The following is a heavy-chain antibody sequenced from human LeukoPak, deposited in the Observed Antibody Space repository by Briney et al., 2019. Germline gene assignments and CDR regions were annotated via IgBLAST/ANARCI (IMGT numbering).Heavy chain of an antibody. Sequence: SSETLSLTCTVSDGSIRTDYWSWIRQPPGKGLEWIAFVHYSGTTNYNPSLKSRVTISVDTSKSQFSLKLSSVTAADTAVYYCARGGASSKFFDYWGQGALVTVSS. J-gene: IGHJ4*02. CDR1: DGSIRTDY. CDR2: VHYSGTT. CDR3: ARGGASSKFFDY. D-gene: IGHD6-6*01. V-gene: IGHV4-59*01.